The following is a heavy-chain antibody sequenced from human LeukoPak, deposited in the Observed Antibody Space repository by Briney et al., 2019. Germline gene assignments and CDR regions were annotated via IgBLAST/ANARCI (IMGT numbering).Heavy chain of an antibody. CDR1: GGSISSTTFS. CDR3: ARGWHDGLAFYHCPGE. D-gene: IGHD2-15*01. Sequence: SETLSLTCTVSGGSISSTTFSWGWIRQAPGGGLEWIVSIYYRGTTNYNPSLKSRVTISVDTSNNQFSLRMNSVTAADTAVYYCARGWHDGLAFYHCPGEWGQGTLVTVSS. CDR2: IYYRGTT. V-gene: IGHV4-39*07. J-gene: IGHJ4*02.